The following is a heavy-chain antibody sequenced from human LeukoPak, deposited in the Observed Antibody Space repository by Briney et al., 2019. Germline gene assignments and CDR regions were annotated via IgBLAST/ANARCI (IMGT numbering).Heavy chain of an antibody. D-gene: IGHD3-10*01. CDR1: GGSISDYY. CDR2: VYTSGNT. J-gene: IGHJ5*02. V-gene: IGHV4-4*07. CDR3: ARDSGTTGEVKFDP. Sequence: SETQSLTCTVSGGSISDYYWSWIRQPAGKGLEWIGRVYTSGNTNYNPSFKSRVTLSVDTSKNQFSLKLNSVTAADTAVYYCARDSGTTGEVKFDPWGQGTLVTVSS.